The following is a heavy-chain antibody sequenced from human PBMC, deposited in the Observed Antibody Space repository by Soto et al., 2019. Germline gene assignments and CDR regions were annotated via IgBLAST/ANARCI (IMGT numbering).Heavy chain of an antibody. Sequence: GGSLRLSCAASGFSFSVYTMNWVRQAPGKGLEWDSSISSSSSYIYYADSLKGRFTISRDNAKNSVYLQMNSLRAEDTAVYYCARGIAARTPPDNWGQGTLVTSPQ. CDR1: GFSFSVYT. J-gene: IGHJ4*02. V-gene: IGHV3-21*01. D-gene: IGHD6-6*01. CDR2: ISSSSSYI. CDR3: ARGIAARTPPDN.